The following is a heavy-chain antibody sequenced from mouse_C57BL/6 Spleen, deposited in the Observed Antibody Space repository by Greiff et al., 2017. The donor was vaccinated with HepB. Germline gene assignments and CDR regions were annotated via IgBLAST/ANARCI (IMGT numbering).Heavy chain of an antibody. CDR3: ARPHYYGSPWFAY. D-gene: IGHD1-1*01. Sequence: QVHVKQPGAELVKPGASVKLSCKASGYTFTSYWMHWVKQRPGQGLEWIGMIHPNSGSTNYNEKFKSKATLTVDKSSSTAYMQLSSLTSEDSAVYYCARPHYYGSPWFAYWGQGTLVTVSA. CDR1: GYTFTSYW. CDR2: IHPNSGST. J-gene: IGHJ3*01. V-gene: IGHV1-64*01.